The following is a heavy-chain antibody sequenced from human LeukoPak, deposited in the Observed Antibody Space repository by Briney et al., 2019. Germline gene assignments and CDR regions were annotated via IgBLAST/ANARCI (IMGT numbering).Heavy chain of an antibody. CDR3: ASSVNGPAYSADY. CDR2: IYSGGST. J-gene: IGHJ4*02. CDR1: GFTVSSNY. V-gene: IGHV3-66*01. D-gene: IGHD2-15*01. Sequence: GGSLRLSCAASGFTVSSNYMSWVRQAPGKGLEWVSVIYSGGSTYYADSVKGRFTISRDNSKNTLYLQMNSLRADDTAVYYCASSVNGPAYSADYWGQGTLVTVSS.